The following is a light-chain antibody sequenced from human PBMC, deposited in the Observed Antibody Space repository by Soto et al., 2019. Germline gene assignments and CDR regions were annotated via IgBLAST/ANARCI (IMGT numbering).Light chain of an antibody. CDR1: RNINRK. V-gene: IGKV3-15*01. CDR3: QQYYDYPPLI. CDR2: GAS. J-gene: IGKJ4*01. Sequence: EIVMTQSPATLSVSPGERATLSCRASRNINRKLAWYQQKPGQAPRLLISGASTRAPGIPARFSGSGSGTEFTLTVSSRQAEDFAVYYCQQYYDYPPLIFGGGTKVEIK.